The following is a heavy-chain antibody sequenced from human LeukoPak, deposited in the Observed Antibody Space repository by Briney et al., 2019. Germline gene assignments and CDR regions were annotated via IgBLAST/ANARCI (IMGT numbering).Heavy chain of an antibody. CDR3: ARGPFWLEGAFDI. J-gene: IGHJ3*02. Sequence: SQTLSLTCAISGDSVSSHSATWNWIRQSPSRGLEWLGRTYYRSKLYNDYAVSVESRIIINPDTSKNHFSLQLNSVTPEDTAAYYCARGPFWLEGAFDIWGLGTMVTVSS. D-gene: IGHD2/OR15-2a*01. V-gene: IGHV6-1*01. CDR1: GDSVSSHSAT. CDR2: TYYRSKLYN.